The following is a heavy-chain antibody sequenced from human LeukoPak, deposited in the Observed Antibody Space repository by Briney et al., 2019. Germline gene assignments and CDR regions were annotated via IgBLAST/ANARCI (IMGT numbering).Heavy chain of an antibody. V-gene: IGHV3-48*01. Sequence: PGGSLRLSCAFSGFTINDYGVNWVRRAPGKGLEWLSHTSVNGAVTTYADPVKGRFTISSDTAKNSLYLQLNSLTVGDTAMYYCARDRDGDEDFDYWGRGTLVTVSS. CDR2: TSVNGAVT. J-gene: IGHJ4*02. D-gene: IGHD4-17*01. CDR1: GFTINDYG. CDR3: ARDRDGDEDFDY.